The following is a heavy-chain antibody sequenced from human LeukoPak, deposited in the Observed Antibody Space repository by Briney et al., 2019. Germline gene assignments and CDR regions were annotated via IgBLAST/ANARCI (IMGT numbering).Heavy chain of an antibody. CDR2: ISAYNGNT. V-gene: IGHV1-18*01. J-gene: IGHJ4*02. CDR1: GYTFTSYG. CDR3: ARDSYYDFWSGYYTANLFDY. Sequence: ASVKVSCKASGYTFTSYGISWVRQAPGQGLEWMGWISAYNGNTNYAQKLQGRVTMTTDTSTSIAYMELRSLRSDDTAVYYCARDSYYDFWSGYYTANLFDYWGQGTLVTVSS. D-gene: IGHD3-3*01.